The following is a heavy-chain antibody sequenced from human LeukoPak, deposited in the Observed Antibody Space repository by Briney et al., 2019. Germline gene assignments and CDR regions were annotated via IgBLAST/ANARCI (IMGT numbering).Heavy chain of an antibody. Sequence: GGSLRLSCAASGFTFSDYYMSWIRQAPGKGLEWVSYISSSGTIIYYADSVKGRFTISRDNAKNSLYLQMNSLRADDTAVYYCARPEVIAGTYYYYYMDVWGKGTTVTVSS. D-gene: IGHD2-15*01. V-gene: IGHV3-11*01. CDR1: GFTFSDYY. CDR3: ARPEVIAGTYYYYYMDV. J-gene: IGHJ6*03. CDR2: ISSSGTII.